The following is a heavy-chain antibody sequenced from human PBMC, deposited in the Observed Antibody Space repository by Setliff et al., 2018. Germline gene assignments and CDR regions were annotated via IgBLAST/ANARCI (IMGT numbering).Heavy chain of an antibody. CDR2: ISGSSSSI. Sequence: PGGSLRLSCAASGFTFSSHAMTWVRQASGKGLEWVSAISGSSSSIHYGDSVKGRFTISRDNAKNTAYLQMNSLKTEDTAVYYCASDIHNDYDYFDYWGQGIQVTVSS. CDR3: ASDIHNDYDYFDY. J-gene: IGHJ4*02. CDR1: GFTFSSHA. D-gene: IGHD4-17*01. V-gene: IGHV3-23*01.